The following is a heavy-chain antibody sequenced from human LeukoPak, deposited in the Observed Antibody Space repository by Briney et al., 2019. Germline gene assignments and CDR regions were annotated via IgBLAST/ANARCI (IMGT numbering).Heavy chain of an antibody. V-gene: IGHV1-69*02. Sequence: SVKVSCKASGDTFSNYPINWVRQAPGQGLEWLGRIIPFLTLANYAQNFQDRVTITADKSTSTAYMELSSLRSEDTAMYYCARSLNFASPMTFDYWGQGTLVTVSS. CDR3: ARSLNFASPMTFDY. CDR2: IIPFLTLA. J-gene: IGHJ4*02. CDR1: GDTFSNYP. D-gene: IGHD3-16*01.